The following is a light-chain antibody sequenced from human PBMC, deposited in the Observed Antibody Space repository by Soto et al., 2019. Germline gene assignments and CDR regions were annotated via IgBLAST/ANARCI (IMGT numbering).Light chain of an antibody. J-gene: IGLJ1*01. CDR3: QVWDSSSDHYV. CDR2: DDR. V-gene: IGLV3-21*02. Sequence: SYELTQPPSVSVAPGQTARITCGGKNIGNKNVHWYQQKPGQAPVLVVYDDRYRPSGIPERFSGANSGNTATLTISRVETGDEADYYCQVWDSSSDHYVFATGTKVTVL. CDR1: NIGNKN.